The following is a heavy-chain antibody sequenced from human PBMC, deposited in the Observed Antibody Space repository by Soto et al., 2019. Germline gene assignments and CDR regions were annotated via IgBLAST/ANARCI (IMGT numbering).Heavy chain of an antibody. CDR3: ARDGYCSSTSCYTGYYYYYGMDV. CDR2: IYPGDSDT. Sequence: GESLKISCKGSGYSFTSYWIGWVRQMPGKGLEWMWIIYPGDSDTRYSPSFQGQVTISADKSISTAYLQWSSLKASDTAMYYCARDGYCSSTSCYTGYYYYYGMDVWGQGTTVKVSS. V-gene: IGHV5-51*01. J-gene: IGHJ6*02. CDR1: GYSFTSYW. D-gene: IGHD2-2*02.